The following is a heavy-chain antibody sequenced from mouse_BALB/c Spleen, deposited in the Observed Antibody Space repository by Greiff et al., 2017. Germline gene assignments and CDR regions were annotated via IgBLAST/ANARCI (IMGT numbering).Heavy chain of an antibody. CDR3: ARWEEGY. D-gene: IGHD4-1*01. V-gene: IGHV1-19*01. Sequence: EVQLQQSGPELVKPGASVKMSCKASGYTFTDYYMDWVKQSHGESFEWIGRVNPYNGGTSYNQKFKGKATLTVDKSSSTAYMELNSLTSEDSAVYYCARWEEGYWGQGTTLTVSS. CDR2: VNPYNGGT. CDR1: GYTFTDYY. J-gene: IGHJ2*01.